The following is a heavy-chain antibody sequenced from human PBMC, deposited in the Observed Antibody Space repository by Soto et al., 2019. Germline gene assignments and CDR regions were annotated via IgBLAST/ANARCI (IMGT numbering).Heavy chain of an antibody. V-gene: IGHV4-59*12. D-gene: IGHD3-3*01. CDR2: IYYSGST. CDR3: ARDMGDFWSGYSHYYYGMDV. J-gene: IGHJ6*02. CDR1: GGSISSYY. Sequence: SETLSLTCTVSGGSISSYYWSWIRQPPGKGLEWIGYIYYSGSTNYNPSLKSRVTISVDTSKNQFSLMLSSVTAADTAVYYCARDMGDFWSGYSHYYYGMDVWGQGTTVTVSS.